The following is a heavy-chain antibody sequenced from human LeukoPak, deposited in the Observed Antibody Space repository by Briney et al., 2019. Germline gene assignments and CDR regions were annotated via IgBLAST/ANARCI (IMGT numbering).Heavy chain of an antibody. CDR1: NGSISSYH. J-gene: IGHJ3*02. D-gene: IGHD6-13*01. Sequence: SETLSLTCTVSNGSISSYHWSWIRQPPGKGLEWIGYIHYSGSTNYNPSLKARVTISVDTSKNQFSLKLSSVTAADTAVYYCARDLQQLAPKDAFDIWGQGTMVTVSS. CDR3: ARDLQQLAPKDAFDI. CDR2: IHYSGST. V-gene: IGHV4-59*12.